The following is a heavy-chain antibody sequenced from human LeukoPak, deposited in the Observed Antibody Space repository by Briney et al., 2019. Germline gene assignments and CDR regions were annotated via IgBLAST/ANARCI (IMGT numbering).Heavy chain of an antibody. D-gene: IGHD3-16*01. J-gene: IGHJ5*02. Sequence: SETLSLTCTVSGYSISSGYYWGWIRQPPGKGLEWIGSIYHSGSTYYNPSLKSRVTISVDTSKNQFSLKLSSVTAADTAVYYCAREGDWFDPWGQGTLVTVSS. CDR1: GYSISSGYY. V-gene: IGHV4-38-2*02. CDR2: IYHSGST. CDR3: AREGDWFDP.